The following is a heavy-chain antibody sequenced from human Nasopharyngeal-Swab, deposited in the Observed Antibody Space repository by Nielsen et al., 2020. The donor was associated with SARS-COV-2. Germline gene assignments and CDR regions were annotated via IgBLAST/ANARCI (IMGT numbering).Heavy chain of an antibody. V-gene: IGHV3-33*01. Sequence: GESLKISCAASGFTFSSYAMHWVRQAPGKGLEWVALIWYIGDNKYYADSVKGRFTISRDNSKNTLYLQMNSLRAEDTAVYYCASGTVTLLHYWGQGTLVTVSS. CDR2: IWYIGDNK. CDR3: ASGTVTLLHY. J-gene: IGHJ4*02. CDR1: GFTFSSYA. D-gene: IGHD4-23*01.